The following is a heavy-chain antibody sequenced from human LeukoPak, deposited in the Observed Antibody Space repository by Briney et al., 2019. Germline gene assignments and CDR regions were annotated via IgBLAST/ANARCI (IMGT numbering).Heavy chain of an antibody. V-gene: IGHV3-30*04. D-gene: IGHD3-10*01. Sequence: GRSLRLSCAASGFTFSSYAMHWVRQAPGKGLEWVAVISYDGSNKYYADSVKGRFTISRDNSKNTLYLQMNSLRAEDTAVYYCARDLWFGDRRGAFDIWGQGTMVTVSS. CDR3: ARDLWFGDRRGAFDI. CDR2: ISYDGSNK. CDR1: GFTFSSYA. J-gene: IGHJ3*02.